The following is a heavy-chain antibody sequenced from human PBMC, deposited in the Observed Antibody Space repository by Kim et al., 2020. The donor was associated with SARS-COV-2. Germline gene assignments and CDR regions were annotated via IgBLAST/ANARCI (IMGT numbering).Heavy chain of an antibody. V-gene: IGHV3-48*01. CDR1: GFTFSSYS. CDR2: ISSSSSTI. Sequence: GGSLRLSCAASGFTFSSYSMNWVRQAPGKGLEWVSYISSSSSTIYYADSVKGRFTISRDNAKNSLYLQMNSLRAEDTAVYYCARGGYDWNLLEPAAGGIDYWGQGTLVTVSS. D-gene: IGHD5-12*01. CDR3: ARGGYDWNLLEPAAGGIDY. J-gene: IGHJ4*02.